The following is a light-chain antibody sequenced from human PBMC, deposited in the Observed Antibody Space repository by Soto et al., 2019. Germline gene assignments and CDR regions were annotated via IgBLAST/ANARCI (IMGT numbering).Light chain of an antibody. V-gene: IGKV3-11*01. CDR1: QSVGGY. J-gene: IGKJ4*01. CDR2: DAS. CDR3: HQRSNWPPLT. Sequence: EIVLTQSPATLSLSPGERATLSCRASQSVGGYLDWYQQKPGQAPRLLIYDASNRASGIPARFSGSGSVTDFTLTISSLEPEDLAVYYCHQRSNWPPLTFGGGTKGEIK.